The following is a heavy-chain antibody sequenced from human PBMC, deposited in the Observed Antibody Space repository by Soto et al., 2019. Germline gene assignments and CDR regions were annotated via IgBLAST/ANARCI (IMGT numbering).Heavy chain of an antibody. CDR2: ITVGGDVT. CDR3: MRDPNGNYIGAFAS. D-gene: IGHD4-17*01. J-gene: IGHJ3*01. Sequence: PGGSLRVSCVASGFTFSAYAMTWVRQAPGRGLEWVASITVGGDVTTYADSVRGRFTISRDNSKNTIYMQMTSLRTENTTVYYWMRDPNGNYIGAFASWGQGTLVGVAS. CDR1: GFTFSAYA. V-gene: IGHV3-23*01.